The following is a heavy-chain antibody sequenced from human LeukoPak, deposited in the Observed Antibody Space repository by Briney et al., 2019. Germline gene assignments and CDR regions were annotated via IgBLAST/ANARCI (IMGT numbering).Heavy chain of an antibody. Sequence: GGSLRLSCAASGFTFTTYSMNWVRQAPGKGLEWVSYISSSSSTIHYADSVKGRFTVSRDNAKNSLHLQMSSLRAEDSAVYYCAREPSPYSSGYPLDYWGQGTLVTVSA. V-gene: IGHV3-48*04. CDR2: ISSSSSTI. D-gene: IGHD3-22*01. CDR3: AREPSPYSSGYPLDY. J-gene: IGHJ4*02. CDR1: GFTFTTYS.